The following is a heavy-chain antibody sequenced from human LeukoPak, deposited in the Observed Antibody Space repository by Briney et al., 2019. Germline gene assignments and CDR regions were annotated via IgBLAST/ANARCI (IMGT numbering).Heavy chain of an antibody. CDR3: ARESSSSWYYHYYYGMDV. CDR1: GGIFSSCA. J-gene: IGHJ6*02. V-gene: IGHV1-69*13. D-gene: IGHD6-13*01. CDR2: ISPIFGTA. Sequence: SVKVSCKASGGIFSSCAICCVRQAPGQGLEWMGGISPIFGTANYAQKFHGRVTITADESTSTAYMELSSLRSEDTAVYYCARESSSSWYYHYYYGMDVWGQGTTVTVSS.